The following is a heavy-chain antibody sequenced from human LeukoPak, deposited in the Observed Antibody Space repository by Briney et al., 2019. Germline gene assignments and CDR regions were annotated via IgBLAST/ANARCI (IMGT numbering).Heavy chain of an antibody. CDR2: IYYSGST. CDR1: GGSISSYY. D-gene: IGHD4-11*01. J-gene: IGHJ6*02. V-gene: IGHV4-59*01. CDR3: ARVGSNYRFGPTDYYYGMDV. Sequence: PSETLSLTCTVSGGSISSYYWSWIRQPPGKGLEWIGYIYYSGSTNYNPSPKSRVTISVDTSKNQFSLKLSSVTAADTAVYYCARVGSNYRFGPTDYYYGMDVWGQGTTVTVSS.